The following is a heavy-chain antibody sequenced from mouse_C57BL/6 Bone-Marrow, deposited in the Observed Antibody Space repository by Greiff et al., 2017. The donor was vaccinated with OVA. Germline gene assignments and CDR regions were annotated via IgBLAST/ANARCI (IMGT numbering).Heavy chain of an antibody. V-gene: IGHV1-82*01. CDR2: IYPGDGDT. CDR3: AIPGSTFAY. CDR1: GYAFSSSW. D-gene: IGHD1-1*01. J-gene: IGHJ3*01. Sequence: QVQLQQSGPELVKPGASVKISCKASGYAFSSSWMNWVKQRPGKGLEWIGRIYPGDGDTNYNGKFKGKATLTADKSSSTAYMQLSSLTSEDSAVYFCAIPGSTFAYWGQGTLVTVSA.